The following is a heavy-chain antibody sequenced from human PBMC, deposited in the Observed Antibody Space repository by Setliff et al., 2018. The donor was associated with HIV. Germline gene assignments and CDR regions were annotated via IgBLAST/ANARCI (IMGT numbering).Heavy chain of an antibody. V-gene: IGHV4-61*01. CDR3: ARVPRQLLKGAAAYFDY. D-gene: IGHD5-18*01. CDR2: IYYSGST. CDR1: GVSTISSSSSYY. Sequence: SETLSLTCIVSGVSTISSSSSYYWGWIRQPPGKGLEWIGYIYYSGSTNYNPSLKSRVTISVDTSKNQFSPRLSSVTAADTAVYYCARVPRQLLKGAAAYFDYWGQGTLVTVSS. J-gene: IGHJ4*02.